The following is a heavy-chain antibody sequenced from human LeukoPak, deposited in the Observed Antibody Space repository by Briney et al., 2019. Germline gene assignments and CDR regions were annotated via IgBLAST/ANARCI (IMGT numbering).Heavy chain of an antibody. CDR2: INPSGGST. CDR1: GYTFTSYY. V-gene: IGHV1-46*01. Sequence: ASVKVSCKASGYTFTSYYMHWVRQAPGQGLEWMGIINPSGGSTSYAQKFQGRVTMTRDMSTSTVYMELSSLRSEDTAVYYCARVSGVGNSYGYGDYWGQGTLVTVSS. D-gene: IGHD5-18*01. J-gene: IGHJ4*02. CDR3: ARVSGVGNSYGYGDY.